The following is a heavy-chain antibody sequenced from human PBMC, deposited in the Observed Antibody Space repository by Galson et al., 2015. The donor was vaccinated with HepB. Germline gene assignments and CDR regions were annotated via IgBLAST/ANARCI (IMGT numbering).Heavy chain of an antibody. CDR2: ISYDGSNK. CDR1: GFTFSSYG. Sequence: SLRLSCAASGFTFSSYGMHWVRQAPGKGLEWVAVISYDGSNKYYADSVKGRFTISRDNSKNTLYLQMNSLRAEDTAVYYCAKVTQPYGDYVTPADYWGQGTLVTVSS. CDR3: AKVTQPYGDYVTPADY. D-gene: IGHD4-17*01. V-gene: IGHV3-30*18. J-gene: IGHJ4*02.